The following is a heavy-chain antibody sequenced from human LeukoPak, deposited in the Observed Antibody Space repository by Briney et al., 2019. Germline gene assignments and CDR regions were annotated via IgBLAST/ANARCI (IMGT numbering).Heavy chain of an antibody. CDR1: GGSISSYY. Sequence: SETLSLTCTVSGGSISSYYWSWIRQPAGKGLEWIGRIYTSGSTNYNPSLKSRVTISVDTSKNQFSLKLSSVTAADTAMYYCAREDVLLWFGESPWFDPWGQGTLVTVSS. J-gene: IGHJ5*02. CDR2: IYTSGST. CDR3: AREDVLLWFGESPWFDP. V-gene: IGHV4-4*07. D-gene: IGHD3-10*01.